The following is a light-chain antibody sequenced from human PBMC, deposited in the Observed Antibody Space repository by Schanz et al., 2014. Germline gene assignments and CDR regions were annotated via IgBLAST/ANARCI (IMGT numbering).Light chain of an antibody. CDR1: SSDVGGYNS. CDR2: DVS. CDR3: SSYADSSTL. Sequence: QSALTQPRSVSGSPGQSVTISCTGTSSDVGGYNSVSWYQQHPGKAPKLMIYDVSKRPSGVPDRFFGSKSGNTASLTISGLQAEDEADYYCSSYADSSTLFGPGTKLTVL. V-gene: IGLV2-11*01. J-gene: IGLJ1*01.